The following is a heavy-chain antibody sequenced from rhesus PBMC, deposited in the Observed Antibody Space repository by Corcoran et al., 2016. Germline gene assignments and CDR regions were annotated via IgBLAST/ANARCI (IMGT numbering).Heavy chain of an antibody. Sequence: QVQLQESGPGLVKSSETLSPTRAVSGGSISRRNWWSWIRQPPAEGRGGIGYISGSSGSTCYNPALKSRVTISTATSKNQFSLKLSSVTAADTAVYCCARKGSGSYYYFAYWGQGVLVTVSS. V-gene: IGHV4-65*01. D-gene: IGHD3-16*01. CDR1: GGSISRRNW. CDR3: ARKGSGSYYYFAY. CDR2: ISGSSGST. J-gene: IGHJ4*01.